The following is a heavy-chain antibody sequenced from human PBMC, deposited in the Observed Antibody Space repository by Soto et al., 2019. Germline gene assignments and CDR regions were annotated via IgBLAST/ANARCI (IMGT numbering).Heavy chain of an antibody. CDR2: IYYSGST. CDR3: ARVVGLTGDQIGYYYGMDV. J-gene: IGHJ6*02. CDR1: GGSISSGGYY. D-gene: IGHD7-27*01. V-gene: IGHV4-31*03. Sequence: QVQLQESGPGLVKPSQTLSLTCTVSGGSISSGGYYWSWIRQHPGKGLEWIGYIYYSGSTYYNPSLKSRVTISVDTSKNQFSLKLSSVTAADTAVYYCARVVGLTGDQIGYYYGMDVWGQGTTVTVSS.